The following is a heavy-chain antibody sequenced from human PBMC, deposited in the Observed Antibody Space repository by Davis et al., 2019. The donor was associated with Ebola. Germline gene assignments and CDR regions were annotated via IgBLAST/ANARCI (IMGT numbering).Heavy chain of an antibody. V-gene: IGHV3-74*01. CDR2: INSDGSST. J-gene: IGHJ6*02. CDR1: GFTFSSYW. D-gene: IGHD2-15*01. Sequence: GESLKISCAASGFTFSSYWTHWVRQAPGKGLVWVSRINSDGSSTSYADSVKGRFTISRDNAKNTLYLQMNSLRAEDTAVYYCARDPHCSGGSCYTTRREYYGMDVWGQGTTVTVSS. CDR3: ARDPHCSGGSCYTTRREYYGMDV.